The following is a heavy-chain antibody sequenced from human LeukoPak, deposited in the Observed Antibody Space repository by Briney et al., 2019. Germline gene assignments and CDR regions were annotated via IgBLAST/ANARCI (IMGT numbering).Heavy chain of an antibody. D-gene: IGHD3-10*01. Sequence: SETLSLTCTVGGGSISSYYGRWLRQPAGKGVEGGGNIYYSGSTNYNPSLKRRVTISVEKSKKQFSQKRRYMNAADTAGYYSATTNYNPSLQSRVTISVDPSKNQFSLQLSSVTAADTAVYYCARCGSGPRHYYYYYMDVWGKGTTVTVSS. CDR1: GGSISSYY. J-gene: IGHJ6*03. V-gene: IGHV4-59*01. CDR3: ATTNYNPSLQSRVTISVDPSKNQFSLQLSSVTAADTAVYYCARCGSGPRHYYYYYMDV. CDR2: IYYSGST.